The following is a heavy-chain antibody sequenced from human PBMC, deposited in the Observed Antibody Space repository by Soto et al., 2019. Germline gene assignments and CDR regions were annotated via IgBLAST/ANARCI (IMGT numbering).Heavy chain of an antibody. Sequence: EVQLLESGGGLVQPGGSLSLSCAASGFTFSSYAMSWVRQATGKGLEWVSAISGSGGSTYYADSVKGRFTISRDTSKNTVYLQMNSLRAEDTAVYYCSTDQYGLLLFGENWAPSLVDYFDYWGQGTLVTVSS. D-gene: IGHD3-10*01. CDR3: STDQYGLLLFGENWAPSLVDYFDY. CDR2: ISGSGGST. V-gene: IGHV3-23*01. J-gene: IGHJ4*02. CDR1: GFTFSSYA.